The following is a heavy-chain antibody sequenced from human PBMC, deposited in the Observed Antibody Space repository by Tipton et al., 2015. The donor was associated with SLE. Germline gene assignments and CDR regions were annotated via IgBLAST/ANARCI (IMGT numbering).Heavy chain of an antibody. V-gene: IGHV1-8*02. CDR1: GGSFTNYA. CDR3: VKDRYASGWNGHFDY. J-gene: IGHJ4*02. CDR2: MNPNSGNT. Sequence: QSGPEVKKPGSSVKVSCKASGGSFTNYAISWVRQATGQGIEWMGWMNPNSGNTGYAQKFQGRVTMTRNTSISTAYMELSSLRSEDTAVYYCVKDRYASGWNGHFDYCGQGTQVTVSS. D-gene: IGHD6-19*01.